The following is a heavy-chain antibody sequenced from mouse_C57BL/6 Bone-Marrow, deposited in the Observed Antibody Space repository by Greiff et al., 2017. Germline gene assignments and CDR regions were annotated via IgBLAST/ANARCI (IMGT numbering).Heavy chain of an antibody. CDR2: IYPGDGDT. V-gene: IGHV1-82*01. CDR1: GYAFSSSW. Sequence: QVHVKQSGPELVKPGASVKISCKASGYAFSSSWMNWVKQRPGKGLEWIGRIYPGDGDTNYNGKFKGKATLTADKSSSTAYMQLSSLTSEDSAVYFCASAGFTKGFDYWGQGTTLTVSS. J-gene: IGHJ2*01. CDR3: ASAGFTKGFDY. D-gene: IGHD1-1*01.